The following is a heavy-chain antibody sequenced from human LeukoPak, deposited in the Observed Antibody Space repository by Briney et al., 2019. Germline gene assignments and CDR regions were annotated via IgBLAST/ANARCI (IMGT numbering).Heavy chain of an antibody. CDR2: IYYSGST. CDR1: GGSISSSSYY. CDR3: ARGTDSSGWWMGSRGYYYYYVDV. Sequence: IPSETLSLTCTVSGGSISSSSYYWGWIRQPPGKGLEWIGSIYYSGSTYYNPSLKSRVTISVDTSKNQFSLKLSSVTAADTAVYYCARGTDSSGWWMGSRGYYYYYVDVWGKGTTVTVSS. V-gene: IGHV4-39*07. J-gene: IGHJ6*03. D-gene: IGHD6-19*01.